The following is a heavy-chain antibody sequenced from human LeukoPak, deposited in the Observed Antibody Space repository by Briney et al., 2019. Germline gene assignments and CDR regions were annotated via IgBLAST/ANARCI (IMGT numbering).Heavy chain of an antibody. CDR1: GFTFSSYS. Sequence: GGSLRLSCAASGFTFSSYSMNWVRQAPGKGLEWVSSISSSSSYIYYADSVKGRFTISRDNAKNSLYLQMNSLRAEDTAVYYCAKELRCGGDCYEFDYWGQGTLVTVSS. D-gene: IGHD2-21*02. J-gene: IGHJ4*02. CDR3: AKELRCGGDCYEFDY. V-gene: IGHV3-21*01. CDR2: ISSSSSYI.